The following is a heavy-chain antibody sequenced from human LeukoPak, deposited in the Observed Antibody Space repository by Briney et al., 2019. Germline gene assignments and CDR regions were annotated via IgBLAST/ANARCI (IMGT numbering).Heavy chain of an antibody. J-gene: IGHJ4*02. V-gene: IGHV3-30-3*01. D-gene: IGHD6-19*01. CDR1: GFTFSSYA. CDR3: ARDLIAVALKRHYFDY. CDR2: ISYDGSNK. Sequence: GGSLRLYCAASGFTFSSYAMHWVRQAPGKGLEWVAVISYDGSNKYYADSVKGRFTISRDNSKNTLYLQMNSLRAEDTAVYYCARDLIAVALKRHYFDYWGQGTLVTVSS.